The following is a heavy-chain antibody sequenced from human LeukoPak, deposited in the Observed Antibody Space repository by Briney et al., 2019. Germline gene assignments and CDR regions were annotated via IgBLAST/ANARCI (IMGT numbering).Heavy chain of an antibody. V-gene: IGHV3-23*01. CDR2: ISGSGGST. CDR3: AKDKKRFGELNWSDP. Sequence: GGSLRLSCAASGFTFSSYAMSWVRQAPGKGLEWVSAISGSGGSTYYADSVKGRFTISRDNSKNTLYLQMNSLRAEDTAVYYCAKDKKRFGELNWSDPWGQGTLVTVSS. D-gene: IGHD3-10*01. CDR1: GFTFSSYA. J-gene: IGHJ5*02.